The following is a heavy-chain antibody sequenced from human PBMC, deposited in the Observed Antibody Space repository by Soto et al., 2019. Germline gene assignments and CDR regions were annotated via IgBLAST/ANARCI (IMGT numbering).Heavy chain of an antibody. CDR3: ARVPRYCSGGSCHILRFDP. V-gene: IGHV4-59*01. Sequence: SETLSLTCTVSGGSISSYYWSWIRQPPGKGLEWIGYIYYSGSTNYNPSLKSRVTISVDTSKNQFSLKLSSVTAADTAVYYCARVPRYCSGGSCHILRFDPWGQGTLVTVSS. D-gene: IGHD2-15*01. CDR1: GGSISSYY. J-gene: IGHJ5*02. CDR2: IYYSGST.